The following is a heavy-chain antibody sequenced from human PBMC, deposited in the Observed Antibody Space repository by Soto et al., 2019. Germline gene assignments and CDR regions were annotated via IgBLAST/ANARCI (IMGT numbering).Heavy chain of an antibody. D-gene: IGHD3-10*01. V-gene: IGHV1-3*01. CDR1: GYTFTSYA. CDR3: ARAPYYYGSGSYFFDY. Sequence: ASVKVSCKASGYTFTSYAIHWVRQAPGQRLEWMGWINAGNGNTKYSQKFQGRVTITRDTSASTAYMELSSLRSEDTAVYYCARAPYYYGSGSYFFDYWGQGTLVTVSS. CDR2: INAGNGNT. J-gene: IGHJ4*02.